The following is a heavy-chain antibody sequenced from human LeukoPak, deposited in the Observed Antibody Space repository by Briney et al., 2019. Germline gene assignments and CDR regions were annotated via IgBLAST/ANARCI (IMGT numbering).Heavy chain of an antibody. J-gene: IGHJ6*02. CDR1: GGTFSTYT. Sequence: SVKVSCKASGGTFSTYTITWVRQAPGQGPEWMGRIIPMFDMTTYAQKFQGRVAITVDKSTSTAYMELSSLRSEDTAVYYCARNHYYGSGRFRMDYGMDVWGQGTTVTVSS. V-gene: IGHV1-69*02. CDR2: IIPMFDMT. D-gene: IGHD3-10*01. CDR3: ARNHYYGSGRFRMDYGMDV.